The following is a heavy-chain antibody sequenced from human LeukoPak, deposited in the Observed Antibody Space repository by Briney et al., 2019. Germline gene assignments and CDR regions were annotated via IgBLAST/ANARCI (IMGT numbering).Heavy chain of an antibody. Sequence: HPGRSLRLSCAASGFTFSSYGMHWVRQAPGKGLEWVAVIWYDGSNKYYADSVKGRFTISRDNSKNTLYLQMNSLRAEDTAVYYCARWGDCSGGSCYSEGYYYGMDVWGQGTTVTVSS. CDR1: GFTFSSYG. CDR3: ARWGDCSGGSCYSEGYYYGMDV. V-gene: IGHV3-33*01. D-gene: IGHD2-15*01. CDR2: IWYDGSNK. J-gene: IGHJ6*02.